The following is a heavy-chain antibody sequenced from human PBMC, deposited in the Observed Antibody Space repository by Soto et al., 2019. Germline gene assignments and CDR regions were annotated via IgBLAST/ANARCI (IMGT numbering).Heavy chain of an antibody. D-gene: IGHD3-22*01. CDR3: ARWDHYYDSSGYIGPFDY. Sequence: SVKVSCKASGGTFSSYAISWVRQAPGQGLEWTGGIIPIFGTANYAQKFQGRVTITADESTSTAYMELSSLRSEDTAVYYCARWDHYYDSSGYIGPFDYWGQGTLVTVSS. V-gene: IGHV1-69*13. CDR1: GGTFSSYA. CDR2: IIPIFGTA. J-gene: IGHJ4*02.